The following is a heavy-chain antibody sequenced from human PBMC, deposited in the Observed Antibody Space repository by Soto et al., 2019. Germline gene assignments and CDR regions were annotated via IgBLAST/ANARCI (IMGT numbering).Heavy chain of an antibody. CDR1: GGSISSYR. CDR2: LNTYGNT. Sequence: TLSLTCTVSGGSISSYRWSWIRQPAGKGLEWIGRLNTYGNTHYNPSLKSRVTVSVDTSRNQFSLTLRSVSAADSAVYHCGRESGETLGYEASWGQGTPVIGS. D-gene: IGHD5-12*01. J-gene: IGHJ5*02. CDR3: GRESGETLGYEAS. V-gene: IGHV4-4*07.